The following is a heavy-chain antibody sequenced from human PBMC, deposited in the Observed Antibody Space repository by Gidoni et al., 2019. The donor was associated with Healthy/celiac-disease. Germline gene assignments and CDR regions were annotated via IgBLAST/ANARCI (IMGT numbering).Heavy chain of an antibody. D-gene: IGHD2-15*01. V-gene: IGHV1-69*01. CDR3: ARDGCSGGSCYAGYGMDV. Sequence: QVQLVQSGAEVKKPGASVKGSCQASGGTFSSYAISWVRQAPGQGLEWMGGIIPIFGTANDAQKFQGRVTITADESTSTAYMELSSLRSEDTAVYYCARDGCSGGSCYAGYGMDVWGQGTTVTVSS. CDR2: IIPIFGTA. J-gene: IGHJ6*02. CDR1: GGTFSSYA.